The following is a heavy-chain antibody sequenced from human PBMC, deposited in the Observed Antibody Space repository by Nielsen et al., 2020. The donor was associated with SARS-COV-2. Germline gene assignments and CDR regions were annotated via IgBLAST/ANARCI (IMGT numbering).Heavy chain of an antibody. CDR2: IYYSGST. Sequence: SETLSLTCTVSGGSISSSSYYWGWIRQPPGKGLEWIGSIYYSGSTYYNPSLKSRVTISVDTSKNQFSLKLSSVTAADTAVYYCARQPYPNHSRDGYNGNAFDIWGQGTMVTVSS. D-gene: IGHD5-24*01. J-gene: IGHJ3*02. V-gene: IGHV4-39*01. CDR3: ARQPYPNHSRDGYNGNAFDI. CDR1: GGSISSSSYY.